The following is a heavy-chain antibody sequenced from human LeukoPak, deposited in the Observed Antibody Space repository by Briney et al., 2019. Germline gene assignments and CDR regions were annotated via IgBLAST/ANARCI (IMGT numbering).Heavy chain of an antibody. Sequence: SETPSLTCAVYGGSFSGYYRSWIRQPPGKGLEWIGEINHSGSTNYNPSLKSRVTISVDTSKNQFSLKLSSVTAADTAVYYCARDSGSGWSFDYWGQGTLVTVSS. D-gene: IGHD6-19*01. V-gene: IGHV4-34*01. CDR2: INHSGST. CDR1: GGSFSGYY. J-gene: IGHJ4*02. CDR3: ARDSGSGWSFDY.